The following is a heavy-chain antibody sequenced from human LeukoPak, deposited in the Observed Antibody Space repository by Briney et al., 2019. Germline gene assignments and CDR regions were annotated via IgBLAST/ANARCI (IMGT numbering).Heavy chain of an antibody. Sequence: GGSLRLSCAASGFTFSNYGMNWVRQAPGKGREWVSYIGTATTTIYYADSVKDRFTISRDEAKNSLYLQMNSLIDEDTAVYYCARHDYGGNSGDYWGQGTLVTVSS. CDR2: IGTATTTI. CDR3: ARHDYGGNSGDY. D-gene: IGHD4-23*01. CDR1: GFTFSNYG. J-gene: IGHJ4*02. V-gene: IGHV3-48*02.